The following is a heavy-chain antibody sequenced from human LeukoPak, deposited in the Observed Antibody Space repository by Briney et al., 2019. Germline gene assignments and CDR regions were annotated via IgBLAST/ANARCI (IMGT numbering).Heavy chain of an antibody. CDR3: AKSPGYSYGPGPSVHFDY. CDR2: ISYDGSNK. D-gene: IGHD5-18*01. V-gene: IGHV3-30*18. Sequence: AGGSLRLSCAASGFTFSSYGMHWVRQAPGKGLEWVAVISYDGSNKYYADSVKGRSTISRDNSKNTLYLQMNSLRAEDTAVYYCAKSPGYSYGPGPSVHFDYWGQGTLVTVSS. CDR1: GFTFSSYG. J-gene: IGHJ4*02.